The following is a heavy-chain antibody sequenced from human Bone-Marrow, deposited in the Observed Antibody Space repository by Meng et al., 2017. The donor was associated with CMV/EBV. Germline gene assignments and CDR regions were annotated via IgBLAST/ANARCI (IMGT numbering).Heavy chain of an antibody. V-gene: IGHV4-34*01. CDR3: ATFRCSGNRCFSSYFYYGMDA. CDR2: INHSGGT. J-gene: IGHJ6*02. Sequence: SRTLSLTCAAYGSPFSGFYWRWIRQAPGKGVGWIGEINHSGGTNYNPSLKSRVTILVVKSKNHFSLRLTSVTAADTAVYYCATFRCSGNRCFSSYFYYGMDAWGQGTTVTVSS. D-gene: IGHD2/OR15-2a*01. CDR1: GSPFSGFY.